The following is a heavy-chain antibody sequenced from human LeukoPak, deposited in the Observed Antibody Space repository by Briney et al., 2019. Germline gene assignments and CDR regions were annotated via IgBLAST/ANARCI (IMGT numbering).Heavy chain of an antibody. CDR1: GFTFSSYG. Sequence: PGGSLRLSCAASGFTFSSYGMHWVRQAPGKGPEWVAVIWYDGSNKYYADSVKGRFTISRDNSKNTLYLQMNSLRAEDTAVYYCARDLRDGYSDAFDIWGQGTMVTVSS. CDR2: IWYDGSNK. D-gene: IGHD5-24*01. CDR3: ARDLRDGYSDAFDI. J-gene: IGHJ3*02. V-gene: IGHV3-33*01.